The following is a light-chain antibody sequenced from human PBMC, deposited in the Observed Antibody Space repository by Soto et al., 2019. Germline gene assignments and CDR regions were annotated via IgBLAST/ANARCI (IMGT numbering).Light chain of an antibody. J-gene: IGKJ4*01. CDR3: QHRVHEPT. CDR2: DVS. CDR1: QSVSTY. Sequence: EIVLTQSPATLSLSLGERATLSCRARQSVSTYLGWYQQKPGQAPRLLMSDVSRRATGIPARFSGSGSGTDCTITNSRLEPEDVAVYYCQHRVHEPTFGGGTKVEIK. V-gene: IGKV3-11*01.